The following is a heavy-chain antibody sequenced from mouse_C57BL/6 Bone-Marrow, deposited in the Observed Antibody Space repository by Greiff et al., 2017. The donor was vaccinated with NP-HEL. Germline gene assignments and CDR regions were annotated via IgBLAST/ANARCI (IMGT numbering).Heavy chain of an antibody. J-gene: IGHJ3*01. V-gene: IGHV1-39*01. D-gene: IGHD2-5*01. CDR1: GYSFTDYN. CDR2: INPTYGTT. Sequence: LVESGPELVKPGASVKISCKASGYSFTDYNMNWVKQRNGKSLEWIGVINPTYGTTSYNQQFKGKATLTVDHSSSTADMQLNSLTSEDSAVYYCARSDYYRNYRFAYWGQGTLVTVSA. CDR3: ARSDYYRNYRFAY.